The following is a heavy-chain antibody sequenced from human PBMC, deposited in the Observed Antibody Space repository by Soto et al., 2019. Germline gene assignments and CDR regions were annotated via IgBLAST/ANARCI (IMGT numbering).Heavy chain of an antibody. Sequence: ASVKVSCKASGGTFSSYAISWVRQAPGQGLEWMGGIIPIFGTANYAQKFQGRVTITADESTSTAYMELSSLRSEDTAVYYCARAGHSRSSGSYLGYWGQGTRVTVYS. V-gene: IGHV1-69*13. CDR3: ARAGHSRSSGSYLGY. J-gene: IGHJ4*02. D-gene: IGHD6-6*01. CDR1: GGTFSSYA. CDR2: IIPIFGTA.